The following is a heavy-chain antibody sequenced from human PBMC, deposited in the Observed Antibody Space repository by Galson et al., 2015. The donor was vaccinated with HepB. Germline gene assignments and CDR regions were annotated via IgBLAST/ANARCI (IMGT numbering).Heavy chain of an antibody. CDR3: ARHAVDGTVTHFDY. CDR2: IYPADSDT. Sequence: QSGAEVKEPGESLKISCKGSGYSFTNYWIGWVRQMPGKGLEWMGLIYPADSDTRYSPSFQGQVTISADTSISTAYLQWSSLKASDTAMYYCARHAVDGTVTHFDYWGQGTLVTVSS. V-gene: IGHV5-51*01. D-gene: IGHD4-11*01. CDR1: GYSFTNYW. J-gene: IGHJ4*02.